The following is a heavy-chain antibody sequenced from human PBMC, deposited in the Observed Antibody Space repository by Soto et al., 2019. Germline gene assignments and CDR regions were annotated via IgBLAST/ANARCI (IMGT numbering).Heavy chain of an antibody. J-gene: IGHJ3*02. Sequence: GASVKVSCKASGYTFTSYDINWVRQATGQGLEWMGWMNPNSGNTGYAQKFQGRVTMTRNTSISTAYMELSSLRPEDTAVYYCARGRPVTGDAFDIWGQGTMVTVSS. V-gene: IGHV1-8*01. CDR2: MNPNSGNT. CDR1: GYTFTSYD. CDR3: ARGRPVTGDAFDI. D-gene: IGHD2-21*02.